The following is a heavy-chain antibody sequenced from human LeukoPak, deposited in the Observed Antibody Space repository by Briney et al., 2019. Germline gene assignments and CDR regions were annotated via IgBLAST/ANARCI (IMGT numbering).Heavy chain of an antibody. CDR2: ISYDGSNK. J-gene: IGHJ4*02. V-gene: IGHV3-30-3*01. Sequence: GGSLRLSCAASGFTFSSYAMHWVRQAPGKGLEWVAVISYDGSNKYYADSVKGRFTISRDNSKNTLYLQMSSLRAEDTAVYYCARDGYGDLGPYYFDYWGQGTLVTVSS. CDR1: GFTFSSYA. D-gene: IGHD4-17*01. CDR3: ARDGYGDLGPYYFDY.